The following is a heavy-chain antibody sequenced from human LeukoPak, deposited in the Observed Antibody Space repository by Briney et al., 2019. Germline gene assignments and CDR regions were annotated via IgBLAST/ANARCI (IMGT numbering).Heavy chain of an antibody. J-gene: IGHJ6*02. CDR3: AKIIAVAGKLVYYYYGMDV. CDR2: ISGSGGST. Sequence: GGSLRLSCAASGFTFSSYAMSWVRQAPGKGLEWVSAISGSGGSTYYADSVEGRFTISRDNSKNTLYLQMNSLRAEDTAVYYCAKIIAVAGKLVYYYYGMDVWGQGTTVTVSS. CDR1: GFTFSSYA. V-gene: IGHV3-23*01. D-gene: IGHD6-19*01.